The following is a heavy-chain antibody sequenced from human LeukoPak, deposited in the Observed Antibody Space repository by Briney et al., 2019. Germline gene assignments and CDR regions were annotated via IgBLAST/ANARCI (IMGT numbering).Heavy chain of an antibody. CDR1: GGSISSGGYY. D-gene: IGHD1-26*01. V-gene: IGHV4-31*03. Sequence: PSQTLSLTCTVSGGSISSGGYYWSWIRQHPGKGLEWIEYIYYSGSTYYNPSHKSRVTISVDTSKNQFSLKLSSVTAADTAVYYCARWEGGFSAFDIWGQGTMVTVSS. CDR2: IYYSGST. CDR3: ARWEGGFSAFDI. J-gene: IGHJ3*02.